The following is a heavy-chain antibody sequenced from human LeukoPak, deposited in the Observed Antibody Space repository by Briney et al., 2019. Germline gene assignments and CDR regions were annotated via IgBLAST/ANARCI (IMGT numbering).Heavy chain of an antibody. V-gene: IGHV4-4*07. CDR3: ATYDQKLAFDN. CDR1: GGSMSSYY. CDR2: MYTDGST. D-gene: IGHD6-13*01. J-gene: IGHJ4*02. Sequence: SETLSLTCIVSGGSMSSYYWSWIRQPAGKGLEWIGRMYTDGSTNYNPFLNSRVTMSVDTSKKHFSLRLNSVTAADTAAYYCATYDQKLAFDNWGQGTLVTVSP.